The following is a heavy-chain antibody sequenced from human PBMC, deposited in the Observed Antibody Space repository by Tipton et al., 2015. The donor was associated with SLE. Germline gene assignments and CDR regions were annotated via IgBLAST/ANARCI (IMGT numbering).Heavy chain of an antibody. J-gene: IGHJ4*02. D-gene: IGHD3-3*01. CDR2: ISNTGHTI. V-gene: IGHV3-11*01. Sequence: QLVQSGGALVKPGRSLRLSCAASGFTFSDYYMTWIRQAPGKGLEWISYISNTGHTISYADSVKGRFTISRDNALNSLYLQMNSLRVEDTAVYFCARDLGLLRFLEWSPDYWGQGTLVTVSS. CDR3: ARDLGLLRFLEWSPDY. CDR1: GFTFSDYY.